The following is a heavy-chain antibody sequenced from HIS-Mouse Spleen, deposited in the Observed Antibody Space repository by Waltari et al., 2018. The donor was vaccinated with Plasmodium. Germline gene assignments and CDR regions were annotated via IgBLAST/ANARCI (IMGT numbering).Heavy chain of an antibody. J-gene: IGHJ4*02. V-gene: IGHV1-2*02. CDR3: ARRAYYYDSSGYGTFDY. D-gene: IGHD3-22*01. Sequence: QVQLVQSGAEVKKPGASVKVSCKASAYTFTGYYMHWVRQAPGQGLEWMGWINPNSGGKNYAQKFQGRVTMNRDTSSSTAYMERSRLRSDDTAVYYCARRAYYYDSSGYGTFDYWGQGTVVTVSS. CDR2: INPNSGGK. CDR1: AYTFTGYY.